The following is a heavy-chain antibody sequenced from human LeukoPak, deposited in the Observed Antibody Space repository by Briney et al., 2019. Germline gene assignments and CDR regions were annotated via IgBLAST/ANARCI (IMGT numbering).Heavy chain of an antibody. CDR3: ARGRGVVVPAANRLMDV. V-gene: IGHV1-2*02. CDR1: GYTFTGYY. J-gene: IGHJ6*03. Sequence: GASVKVSCKASGYTFTGYYMHWVRQAPGQGLEWMGWINPNSGGTNYAQKFQGRVTMTRDTSISTAYVELSRLRSDDTAVYYCARGRGVVVPAANRLMDVWGKGTTVTVSS. CDR2: INPNSGGT. D-gene: IGHD2-2*01.